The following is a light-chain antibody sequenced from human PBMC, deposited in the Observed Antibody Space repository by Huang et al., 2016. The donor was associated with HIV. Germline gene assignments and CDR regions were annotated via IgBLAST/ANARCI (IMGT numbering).Light chain of an antibody. V-gene: IGKV3-11*01. CDR3: QQRISWPPSYT. CDR2: ATS. Sequence: EIVLTQSPATLSLSPGDRATLPCRASQSVSGSFAWLQQKPGQAPRSLIYATSHRATGVPARFSGSGSGTDFTLTISSLEPEDFANYYCQQRISWPPSYTFGQGPRWRS. J-gene: IGKJ2*01. CDR1: QSVSGS.